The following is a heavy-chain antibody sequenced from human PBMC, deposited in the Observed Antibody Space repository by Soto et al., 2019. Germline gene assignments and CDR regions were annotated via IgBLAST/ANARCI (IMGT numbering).Heavy chain of an antibody. Sequence: SETLSLTCTVSGASISSNHWSWIRQPPGKGPEWIGYVYRSRTTNYNPSLESRVTISLDTSKNLFSLKLSSVTAADTAVYYCARHPSDFWFDPWGQGTLVTVSS. D-gene: IGHD2-21*02. CDR2: VYRSRTT. V-gene: IGHV4-59*08. CDR3: ARHPSDFWFDP. CDR1: GASISSNH. J-gene: IGHJ5*02.